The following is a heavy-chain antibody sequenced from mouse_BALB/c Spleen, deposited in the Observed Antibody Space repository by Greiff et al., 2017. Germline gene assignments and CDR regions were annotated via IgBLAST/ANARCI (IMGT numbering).Heavy chain of an antibody. CDR3: ARHEERGMITTYYAMDY. Sequence: QVQLKQSGAELVKPGASVKLSCKASGYTFTEYIIHWVKQRSGQGLEWIGWFYPGSGSIKYNEKFKDKATLTADKSSSTVYMELSRLTSEDSAVYFCARHEERGMITTYYAMDYWGQGTSVTVSS. CDR2: FYPGSGSI. J-gene: IGHJ4*01. CDR1: GYTFTEYI. V-gene: IGHV1-62-2*01. D-gene: IGHD2-4*01.